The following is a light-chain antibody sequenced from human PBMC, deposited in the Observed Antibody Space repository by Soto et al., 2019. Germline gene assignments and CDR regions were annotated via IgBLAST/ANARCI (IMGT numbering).Light chain of an antibody. Sequence: QSVLTQPASVSGSPGQSITISCTGTSSDIGSFNYVSWYQQPPDKAPKLIIYEVSNRPSRVSNRFSGSKSGNTASLTISGLQPEDGADYYCSSYSNSYTLVFGGGTKLTVL. CDR2: EVS. CDR1: SSDIGSFNY. V-gene: IGLV2-14*01. J-gene: IGLJ2*01. CDR3: SSYSNSYTLV.